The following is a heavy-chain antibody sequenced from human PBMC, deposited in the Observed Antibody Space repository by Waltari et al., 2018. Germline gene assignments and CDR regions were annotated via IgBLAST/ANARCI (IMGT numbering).Heavy chain of an antibody. J-gene: IGHJ3*01. V-gene: IGHV3-48*03. CDR2: ISPTGYDK. D-gene: IGHD3-16*01. Sequence: GGHLVPPGGSLRLSFGGPGFTFGGHNINWVRQTPEKGLEWISHISPTGYDKLYAASVRGRFTISRDSAKSVFLEMSRLRAEDTGVYYCVRSLYINYGSPGFEEWGPGTMVTVS. CDR3: VRSLYINYGSPGFEE. CDR1: GFTFGGHN.